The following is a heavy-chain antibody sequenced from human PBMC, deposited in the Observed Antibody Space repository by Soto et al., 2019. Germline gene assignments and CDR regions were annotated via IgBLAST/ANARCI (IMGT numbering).Heavy chain of an antibody. V-gene: IGHV3-48*02. CDR2: ITDSSDTV. D-gene: IGHD3-3*01. CDR3: ARNFGHGYYLDY. CDR1: GFSFSNYN. J-gene: IGHJ4*02. Sequence: GGSLRLSCAASGFSFSNYNMNWVRQAPGKGLEWVSYITDSSDTVHYADSVRGRFTISRDNAESSLYLQMNSLRDEDTAVYFCARNFGHGYYLDYWGRGTLVTVSS.